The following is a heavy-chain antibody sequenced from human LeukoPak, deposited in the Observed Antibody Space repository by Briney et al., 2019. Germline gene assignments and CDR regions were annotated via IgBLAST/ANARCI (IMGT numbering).Heavy chain of an antibody. CDR2: IYTSGST. CDR3: ARDVMDIVVVPAAIPGNWFDP. Sequence: PSETLSLTCTVSGGSISSYYWSWIRQPAGKGLEWIGRIYTSGSTNYNPSLKSRVTMSVDTSKNQFSLKLSSVTAADTAVYYCARDVMDIVVVPAAIPGNWFDPWGQGTLVTVSS. CDR1: GGSISSYY. J-gene: IGHJ5*02. V-gene: IGHV4-4*07. D-gene: IGHD2-2*02.